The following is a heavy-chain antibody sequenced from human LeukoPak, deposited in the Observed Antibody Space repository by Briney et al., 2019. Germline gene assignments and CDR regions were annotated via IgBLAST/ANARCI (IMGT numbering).Heavy chain of an antibody. CDR3: ARQDCSSTSCYPDAFDI. Sequence: GESLKISCKGSGYSFTGYWIGWVRQMPGKGLEWMGIIYPGDSDTRYSPSFQGQVTISADKSISTAYLQWSSLKASDTAMYYCARQDCSSTSCYPDAFDIWGQGTMVTVSS. CDR1: GYSFTGYW. D-gene: IGHD2-2*01. V-gene: IGHV5-51*01. J-gene: IGHJ3*02. CDR2: IYPGDSDT.